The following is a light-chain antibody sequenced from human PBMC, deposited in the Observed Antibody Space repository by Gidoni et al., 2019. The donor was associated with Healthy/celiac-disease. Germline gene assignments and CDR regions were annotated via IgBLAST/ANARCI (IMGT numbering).Light chain of an antibody. V-gene: IGLV2-14*03. CDR1: SSDVGGYNY. CDR2: DVS. Sequence: SARTQPASVSGSPGQSITISCTGTSSDVGGYNYVSWYQQHPGKAPKLMIYDVSNRPSGVSNRFSGSKSGNTASLTISGLQAEDEADYYCSSYTSSSVVFGGGTKLTVL. CDR3: SSYTSSSVV. J-gene: IGLJ2*01.